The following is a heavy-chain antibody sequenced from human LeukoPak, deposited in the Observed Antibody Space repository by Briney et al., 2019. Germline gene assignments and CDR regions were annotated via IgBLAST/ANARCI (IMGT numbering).Heavy chain of an antibody. CDR1: GGSISSSSYY. CDR2: IYHSGTT. J-gene: IGHJ4*02. Sequence: PSETLSLTCTVSGGSISSSSYYWGWIRQPPGKGLEWIGIIYHSGTTYYNPSLKGRVTISVDTSKNQFSLKLSSVTAADTAVYYCASNLYGSGNYFAYWGQGTLVTVSS. D-gene: IGHD3-10*01. V-gene: IGHV4-39*07. CDR3: ASNLYGSGNYFAY.